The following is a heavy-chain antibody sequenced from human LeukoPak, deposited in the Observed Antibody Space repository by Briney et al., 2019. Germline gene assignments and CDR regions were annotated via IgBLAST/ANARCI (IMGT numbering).Heavy chain of an antibody. CDR3: AALAYYDSSGLPP. D-gene: IGHD3-22*01. CDR1: GFTFSSYT. J-gene: IGHJ5*02. CDR2: ISASGGST. Sequence: GGSLRLSCAASGFTFSSYTMSWVRQAPGKGLEWVSGISASGGSTYHADSVKGRFTISRDNAKNSLYLQMNSLRDEDTAVYYCAALAYYDSSGLPPWGQGTLVTVSS. V-gene: IGHV3-23*01.